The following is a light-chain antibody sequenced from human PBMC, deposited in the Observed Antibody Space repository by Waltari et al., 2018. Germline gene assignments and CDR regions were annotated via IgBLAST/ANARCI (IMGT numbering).Light chain of an antibody. CDR3: QQYYNWPPWT. Sequence: EIVMTQSPATLSVSPGERATLTCRASQSASIKLAWYPQKPGQGPRLPLYDASTRPTGIPARFSGSGSGTEFTLTISGMQSEDSAVYYCQQYYNWPPWTFGQGTKVEIK. CDR2: DAS. CDR1: QSASIK. V-gene: IGKV3-15*01. J-gene: IGKJ1*01.